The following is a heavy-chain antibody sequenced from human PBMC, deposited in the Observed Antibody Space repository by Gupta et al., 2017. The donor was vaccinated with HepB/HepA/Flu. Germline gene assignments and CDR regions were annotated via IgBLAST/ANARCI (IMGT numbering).Heavy chain of an antibody. D-gene: IGHD3-3*01. CDR3: ARGGYDFWSGYQIDY. CDR1: GGSISSYY. Sequence: QMQLQESGPGLVKPSETLSLTCTVSGGSISSYYWSWIRQPPGRGLEWIGYISNSGRTNYNPSLKSRVTISVDTSNNQFSLNLNSVTAADTAVYYCARGGYDFWSGYQIDYWGQGTLVTVSS. J-gene: IGHJ4*02. V-gene: IGHV4-59*01. CDR2: ISNSGRT.